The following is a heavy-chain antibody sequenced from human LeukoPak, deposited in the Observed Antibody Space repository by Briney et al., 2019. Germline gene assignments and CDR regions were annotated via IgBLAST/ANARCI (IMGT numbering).Heavy chain of an antibody. CDR3: ARSNYAERWLQLKI. Sequence: PGGSLRLSSAATVFTFRRYSMNWVRQAPGKGLEWVSSISSSSSHIHYADSVKGRFTISRDNAKNSLYLQMNSLRAEDTAVYYCARSNYAERWLQLKIWGQGTMVTVSS. CDR1: VFTFRRYS. CDR2: ISSSSSHI. J-gene: IGHJ3*02. D-gene: IGHD5-24*01. V-gene: IGHV3-21*01.